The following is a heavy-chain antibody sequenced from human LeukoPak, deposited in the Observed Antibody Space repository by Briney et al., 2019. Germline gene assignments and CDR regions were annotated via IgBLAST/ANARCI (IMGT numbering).Heavy chain of an antibody. D-gene: IGHD1-1*01. CDR2: IRGNGDTT. Sequence: GGSLRLSCAVSGITFSDHDMGWGRQAPGKGLEWVSSIRGNGDTTYNADSVKGRFTISRDNSKNTLYLQMNSLRVEDTAIYYCGNGQELDDGVFDSWGQGTLVTVSS. J-gene: IGHJ4*02. CDR3: GNGQELDDGVFDS. V-gene: IGHV3-23*01. CDR1: GITFSDHD.